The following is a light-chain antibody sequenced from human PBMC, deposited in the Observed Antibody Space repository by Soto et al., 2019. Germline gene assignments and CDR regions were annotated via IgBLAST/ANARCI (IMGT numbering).Light chain of an antibody. Sequence: QSVLTQPPSVSAAPGQKVTISCSGSSSNIGNNYVSWYQQLPGTAPKLLIYDNNKRPSGIPDRFSASKSGTSATLGITGLQTGDEADYYCGTWDSSLSAGVVFGGGTKVTVL. CDR2: DNN. CDR3: GTWDSSLSAGVV. V-gene: IGLV1-51*01. J-gene: IGLJ2*01. CDR1: SSNIGNNY.